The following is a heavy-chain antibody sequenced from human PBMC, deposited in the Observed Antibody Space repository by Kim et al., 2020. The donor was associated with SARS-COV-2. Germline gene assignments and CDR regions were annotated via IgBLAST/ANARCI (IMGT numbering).Heavy chain of an antibody. CDR1: GGSITNDNCN. CDR3: ARLTAATLPLDSCYM. Sequence: SETLSLTCTVSGGSITNDNCNWVWLRHPPGLEWVGLVSLCGIGSTYYTSPLKVPVSISVDTYQNQFTLTLSSVAAAATAFYYCARLTAATLPLDSCYM. CDR2: LCGIGST. J-gene: IGHJ6*03. D-gene: IGHD5-12*01. V-gene: IGHV4-39*01.